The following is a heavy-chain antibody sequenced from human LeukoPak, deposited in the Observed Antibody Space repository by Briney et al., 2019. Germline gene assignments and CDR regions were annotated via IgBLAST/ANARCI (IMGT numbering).Heavy chain of an antibody. D-gene: IGHD5-18*01. CDR2: IYGGGTT. V-gene: IGHV3-66*01. J-gene: IGHJ6*02. CDR3: ARDRVETAMGPQFRTYYYYGMDV. CDR1: GFTVSSNY. Sequence: PGGSLRLSCAASGFTVSSNYMTWVRQAPGKGLEWVSVIYGGGTTYCADSVKGRFTISRDNSKNTVYLQMNSLRVEDTAVYYCARDRVETAMGPQFRTYYYYGMDVWGQGTTVTVSS.